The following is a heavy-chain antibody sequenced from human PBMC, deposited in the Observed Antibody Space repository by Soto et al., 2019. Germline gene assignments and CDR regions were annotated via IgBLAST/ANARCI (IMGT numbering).Heavy chain of an antibody. Sequence: QVQLVQSGAEVKEPGASVRVSCKASGYTFTSYGFSWVRQAPGQGLEWVAWIDANNADTNSAEKFQGRVTLTTDTSTSTAYMELRGLRSDDTAVYYCARDFRNSWRGTRCIYFDYWGQGTLVTVSS. CDR1: GYTFTSYG. CDR3: ARDFRNSWRGTRCIYFDY. CDR2: IDANNADT. D-gene: IGHD2-2*01. V-gene: IGHV1-18*01. J-gene: IGHJ4*02.